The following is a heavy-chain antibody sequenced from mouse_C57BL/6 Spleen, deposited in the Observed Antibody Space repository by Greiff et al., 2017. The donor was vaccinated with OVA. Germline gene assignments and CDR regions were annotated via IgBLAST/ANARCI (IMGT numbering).Heavy chain of an antibody. V-gene: IGHV1-54*01. CDR3: ARGDYDYDPYYAMDY. J-gene: IGHJ4*01. CDR2: INPGSGGT. CDR1: GYAFTNYL. D-gene: IGHD2-4*01. Sequence: QVQLQQSGAELVRPGTSVKVSCKASGYAFTNYLIEWVKQRPGQGLEWIGVINPGSGGTNYNEKFKGKATLTADKSSSTAYMQLSSLTSEDSAVYFCARGDYDYDPYYAMDYWGQGTSVTVSS.